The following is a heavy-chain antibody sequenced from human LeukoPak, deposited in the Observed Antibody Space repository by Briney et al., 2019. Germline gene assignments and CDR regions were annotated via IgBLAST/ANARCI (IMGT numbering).Heavy chain of an antibody. Sequence: ASVKVSCKASGYTFTSYAMNWVRQAPGQGLEWMGWINTNTGNPTYAQGFIGRFVFSLDTSVSTAYLQISSLKAEDTAVYYCARLLRGSSYYYYYYMDVWGKGTTVTVSS. CDR3: ARLLRGSSYYYYYYMDV. J-gene: IGHJ6*03. CDR1: GYTFTSYA. V-gene: IGHV7-4-1*02. CDR2: INTNTGNP. D-gene: IGHD1-26*01.